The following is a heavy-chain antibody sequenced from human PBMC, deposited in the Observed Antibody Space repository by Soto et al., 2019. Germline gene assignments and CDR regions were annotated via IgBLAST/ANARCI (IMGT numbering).Heavy chain of an antibody. CDR2: IGGRGTSS. D-gene: IGHD3-22*01. J-gene: IGHJ4*02. CDR1: GFTVSNYA. Sequence: GGSLRLSCAASGFTVSNYAMSWVRQAPGKGLEWVSGIGGRGTSSYYADSVKGRFAISRDNSYNTLSLQLHSLRAEDTAVYYCAKSRYADSSGDYYDFWGQGTRVTVSS. V-gene: IGHV3-23*01. CDR3: AKSRYADSSGDYYDF.